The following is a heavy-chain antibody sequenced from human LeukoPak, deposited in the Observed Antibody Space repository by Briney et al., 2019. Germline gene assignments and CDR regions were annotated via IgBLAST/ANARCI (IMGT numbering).Heavy chain of an antibody. Sequence: SETLSLTCAVYGGSFSGYYWSWSRQPPGKGLEWIGEINHSGSTNYNPSLKSRVTISVDTSKNQFSLKLSSVTAADTAVYYCARGPLKDIVLVPAAMAFDIWGQGTKVTVSS. CDR2: INHSGST. CDR3: ARGPLKDIVLVPAAMAFDI. CDR1: GGSFSGYY. J-gene: IGHJ3*02. D-gene: IGHD2-2*01. V-gene: IGHV4-34*01.